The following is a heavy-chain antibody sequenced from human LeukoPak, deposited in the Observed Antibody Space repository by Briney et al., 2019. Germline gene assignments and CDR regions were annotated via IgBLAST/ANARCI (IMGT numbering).Heavy chain of an antibody. CDR2: ISYDGVTK. V-gene: IGHV3-30-3*01. Sequence: PGGSLRLSCAASGFTFSRYSMYWVRQAPGKGLECLAVISYDGVTKYYADSVKGRFTISRDNSKNTLYLQMNSLRGDDTAMYYCARKHSSYCLDYWGQGTLVTVSS. CDR1: GFTFSRYS. J-gene: IGHJ4*02. CDR3: ARKHSSYCLDY. D-gene: IGHD3-22*01.